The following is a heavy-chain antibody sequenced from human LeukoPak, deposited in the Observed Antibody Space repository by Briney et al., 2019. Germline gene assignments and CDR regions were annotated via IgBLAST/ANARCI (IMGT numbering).Heavy chain of an antibody. V-gene: IGHV1-2*02. J-gene: IGHJ4*02. CDR1: GYTFTGYY. CDR2: INPNSGGT. Sequence: ASVKVSCKASGYTFTGYYMHWVRQAPGQGLEWMGWINPNSGGTNYAQKFQGRVTMTTDTSTSTAYMELRSLRSDDTAVYYCAREQGLVAFDYWGQGTLVTVSS. D-gene: IGHD3/OR15-3a*01. CDR3: AREQGLVAFDY.